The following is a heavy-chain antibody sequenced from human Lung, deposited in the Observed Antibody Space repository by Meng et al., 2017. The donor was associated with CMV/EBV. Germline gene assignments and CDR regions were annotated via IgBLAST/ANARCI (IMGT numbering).Heavy chain of an antibody. CDR2: INHSGTT. CDR1: GGSFSGYC. CDR3: ARCFRGGGTQRRSGVFRSSYFFDY. V-gene: IGHV4-34*01. J-gene: IGHJ4*02. D-gene: IGHD3-10*01. Sequence: SXTLSLXCAVYGGSFSGYCWSWIRQPPGKGLEWIGEINHSGTTNYNPSLESRVTISADTSKNQFSLKLSSVTAADTAVYYCARCFRGGGTQRRSGVFRSSYFFDYWGLGTXVTVSS.